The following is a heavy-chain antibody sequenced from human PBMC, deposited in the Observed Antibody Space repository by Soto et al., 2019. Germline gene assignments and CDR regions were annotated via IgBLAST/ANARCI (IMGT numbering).Heavy chain of an antibody. D-gene: IGHD3-10*01. J-gene: IGHJ4*02. V-gene: IGHV3-21*01. CDR2: ISSSSSYI. CDR3: ARDTMVRGVFDY. CDR1: GFTFSSYX. Sequence: GGSLRLSCAASGFTFSSYXMXWVXQAPGKGLEWVSSISSSSSYIYYADSVKGRFTISRDNAKNSLYLQMNSLRAEDTAVYYCARDTMVRGVFDYWGQGTLVTVSS.